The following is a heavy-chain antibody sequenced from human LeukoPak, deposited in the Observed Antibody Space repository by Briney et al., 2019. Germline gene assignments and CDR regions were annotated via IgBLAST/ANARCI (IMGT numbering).Heavy chain of an antibody. J-gene: IGHJ4*02. V-gene: IGHV4-4*07. CDR3: ARNYGGYSDYYFDY. CDR2: IYTSGST. Sequence: SETLSLTCTVSGGSFSGYYLSWIRQPAGKGLEWIGRIYTSGSTNYNPPLKSRVTISVDTSKNQFSLKLSSVTAADTAVYYCARNYGGYSDYYFDYWGQGTLVTVSS. D-gene: IGHD4-23*01. CDR1: GGSFSGYY.